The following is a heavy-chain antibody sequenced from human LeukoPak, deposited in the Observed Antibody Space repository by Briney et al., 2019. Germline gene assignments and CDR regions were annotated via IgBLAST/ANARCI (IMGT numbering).Heavy chain of an antibody. V-gene: IGHV5-51*01. CDR1: GYSFTSYW. J-gene: IGHJ4*02. CDR3: ARHLDDSSGHVDY. D-gene: IGHD3-22*01. Sequence: GESLRISCKGSGYSFTSYWIGWVRQMPGKGLEWMGIIYPGDSDTTYSPSFQGQVTVSADKSISTAYLQWSSLKASDTAIYYCARHLDDSSGHVDYWGQGTLVTVSS. CDR2: IYPGDSDT.